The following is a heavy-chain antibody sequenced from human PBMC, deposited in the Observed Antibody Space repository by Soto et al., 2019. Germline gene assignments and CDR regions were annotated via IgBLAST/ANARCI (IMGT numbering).Heavy chain of an antibody. CDR2: ISRDGGTK. CDR1: GFTVSSYG. Sequence: QVQLVESGGGVVQPGRSLRLSCAASGFTVSSYGMHWVSQAPGKGLEWVAVISRDGGTKYYADSVKGRFTISRDNSRNTLFLDMNSLRGDDMAVYYCTGEVASAYWGQGTLVTVSS. V-gene: IGHV3-30*03. J-gene: IGHJ4*02. CDR3: TGEVASAY. D-gene: IGHD2-8*02.